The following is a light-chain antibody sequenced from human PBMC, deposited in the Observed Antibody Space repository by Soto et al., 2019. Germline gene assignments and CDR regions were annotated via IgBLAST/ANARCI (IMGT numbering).Light chain of an antibody. V-gene: IGKV1-17*01. J-gene: IGKJ2*01. CDR3: LQHNTYPYT. CDR2: AAS. Sequence: DIQMTQSPSSRSASVGDRVTITGRGSQGISNLLGWFQHKPGKAPKRLIYAASSLQGGVPSRFSGSGSGTEFTLTITGLQPEDFADYYCLQHNTYPYTFGQGTKLEIK. CDR1: QGISNL.